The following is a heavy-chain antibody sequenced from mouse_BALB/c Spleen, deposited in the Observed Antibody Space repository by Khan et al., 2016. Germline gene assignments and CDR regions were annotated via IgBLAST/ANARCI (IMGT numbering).Heavy chain of an antibody. CDR1: EFTFSDYY. CDR2: ISDGGSYT. D-gene: IGHD2-4*01. CDR3: AREGLRRGFAY. J-gene: IGHJ3*01. Sequence: EVELVESGGGLVKPGGSLKLSCAASEFTFSDYYMYWVRQTPEKRLEWVATISDGGSYTYYPDSVKGRFTISRDNDKNNLYLQMSSLKSEDIALYYCAREGLRRGFAYWGQGTLVTVSA. V-gene: IGHV5-4*02.